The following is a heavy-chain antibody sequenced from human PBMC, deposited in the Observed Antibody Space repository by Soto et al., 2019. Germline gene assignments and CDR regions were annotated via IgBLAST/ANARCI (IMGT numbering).Heavy chain of an antibody. CDR2: TYYRSKWYN. J-gene: IGHJ4*02. CDR1: GDSVSSNSAA. V-gene: IGHV6-1*01. CDR3: ARVRITGTTGGDYFDY. Sequence: PSQTLSLTCAISGDSVSSNSAAWNWIRQSPSRGLEWLGRTYYRSKWYNDYAVSVKSRITINPDTSKNQFSLQLNPVTPEDTAVYYCARVRITGTTGGDYFDYWGQGTLVTVSS. D-gene: IGHD1-20*01.